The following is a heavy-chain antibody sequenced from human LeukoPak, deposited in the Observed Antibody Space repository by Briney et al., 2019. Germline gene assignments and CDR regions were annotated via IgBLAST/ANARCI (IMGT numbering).Heavy chain of an antibody. J-gene: IGHJ4*02. CDR3: ATLTVRGVINI. CDR1: GFTFSNTW. CDR2: IQSKTDGGTT. D-gene: IGHD3-10*01. Sequence: GGSLRLSCAASGFTFSNTWMNWVRQAPGKGLEWVGRIQSKTDGGTTEYAAPVKGRFTISRDDSKTALYLQMNSLKTEDTAVYYCATLTVRGVINIWGQGTLVTVSS. V-gene: IGHV3-15*01.